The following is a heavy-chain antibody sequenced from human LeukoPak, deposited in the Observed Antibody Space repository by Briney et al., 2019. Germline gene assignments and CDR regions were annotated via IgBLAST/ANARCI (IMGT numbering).Heavy chain of an antibody. J-gene: IGHJ4*02. Sequence: PGGSLRLSCAASGFTFSSYEMNWVRQAPGKGLEWVSYISSSGTTIYYADSVKGRFTISRDSAKNSLYLQMNSLRAEDTAVYYCARDNYDSSTPYYFDYWGQGTLVTVSS. CDR2: ISSSGTTI. D-gene: IGHD3-22*01. V-gene: IGHV3-48*03. CDR1: GFTFSSYE. CDR3: ARDNYDSSTPYYFDY.